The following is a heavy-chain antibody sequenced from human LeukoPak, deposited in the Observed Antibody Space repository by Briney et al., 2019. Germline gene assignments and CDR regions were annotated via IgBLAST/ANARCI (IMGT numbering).Heavy chain of an antibody. Sequence: GGSLRLSCAASGFTFSSCWMSWVRQAPGKGLEWVANIKQDGSEKYYVDSVRGRFTISRDNAKNSLYLQMNSLRAEDTAVYYCARVLIVATIVYFDYWGQGTLVTVSS. CDR3: ARVLIVATIVYFDY. CDR2: IKQDGSEK. V-gene: IGHV3-7*01. D-gene: IGHD5-12*01. CDR1: GFTFSSCW. J-gene: IGHJ4*02.